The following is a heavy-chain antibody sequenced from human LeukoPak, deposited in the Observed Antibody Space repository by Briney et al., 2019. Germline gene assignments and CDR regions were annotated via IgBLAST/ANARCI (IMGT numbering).Heavy chain of an antibody. V-gene: IGHV3-23*01. Sequence: GGSLRLSCAASGFTFGNYAMTWVRQAPGKGVEYVTSTSGSGGSSYYAASVQGRFTISRDNSRNTLYLQMNNLRIDDTAVYYCARGPRVPSPTYYFEFWGQGVLVAVSS. J-gene: IGHJ4*02. D-gene: IGHD2-2*01. CDR2: TSGSGGSS. CDR3: ARGPRVPSPTYYFEF. CDR1: GFTFGNYA.